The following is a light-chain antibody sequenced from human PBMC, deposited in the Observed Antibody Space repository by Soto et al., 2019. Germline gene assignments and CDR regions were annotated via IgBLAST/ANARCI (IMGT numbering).Light chain of an antibody. CDR3: QQSYSSPPT. CDR2: DAS. CDR1: QNIDSY. J-gene: IGKJ1*01. Sequence: DIQMTQSPPALSASVGDRVTITCRASQNIDSYLNWYQQKPGKAPELLIHDASSLQSGVPSRFNGSGSGTDFTLPISSLQPEDFAVYYCQQSYSSPPTFGQGTKVDIK. V-gene: IGKV1-39*01.